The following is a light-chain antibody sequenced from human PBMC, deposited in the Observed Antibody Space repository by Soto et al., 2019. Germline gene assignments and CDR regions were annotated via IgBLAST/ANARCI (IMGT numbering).Light chain of an antibody. CDR1: QSVNIS. Sequence: DIQMTQSPSTLSASVGDRVTITCRASQSVNISLAWYQQKPVKAPKLLIYGTSTWETGVPSRFSGSGSGTEFTLTISSLQPEDFATYYCQQSYNTPTWTFGQGTKVDI. CDR2: GTS. CDR3: QQSYNTPTWT. V-gene: IGKV1-39*01. J-gene: IGKJ1*01.